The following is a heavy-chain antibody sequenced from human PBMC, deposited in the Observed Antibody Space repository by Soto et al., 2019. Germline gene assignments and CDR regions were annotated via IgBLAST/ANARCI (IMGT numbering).Heavy chain of an antibody. CDR2: IKSKTDGGTT. J-gene: IGHJ4*02. CDR1: GFTFGDYA. V-gene: IGHV3-15*01. Sequence: GGSLRLSCTASGFTFGDYAMSWFRQAPGKGLEWVGRIKSKTDGGTTDYAAPVKGRFTISRDDSKNTLYLQMNSLKTEDTAVYYCTTDLIVGATRPHYWGQGTLVTVSS. CDR3: TTDLIVGATRPHY. D-gene: IGHD1-26*01.